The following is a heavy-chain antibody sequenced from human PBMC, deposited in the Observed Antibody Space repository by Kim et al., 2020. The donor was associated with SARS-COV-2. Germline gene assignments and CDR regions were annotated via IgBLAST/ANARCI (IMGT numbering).Heavy chain of an antibody. J-gene: IGHJ4*02. D-gene: IGHD1-7*01. V-gene: IGHV1-2*02. CDR3: ARGRLITGTTYFDY. Sequence: AQKFQGRVTMTRDTSISTAYMELSRLRSDDTAVYYCARGRLITGTTYFDYWGQGTLVTVSS.